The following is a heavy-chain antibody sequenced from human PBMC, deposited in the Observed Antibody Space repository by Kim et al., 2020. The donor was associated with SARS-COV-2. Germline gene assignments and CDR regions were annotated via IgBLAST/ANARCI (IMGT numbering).Heavy chain of an antibody. Sequence: GGSLRLSCAASGFTFSSYGMHWVRQAPGKGLEWVAVISYDGSNKYYADSVKGRFTISRDNSKNTLYLQMNSLRAEDTAVYYCAKDHYYDSSGYLNYYGMDVWGQGTTVTVSS. J-gene: IGHJ6*02. V-gene: IGHV3-30*18. CDR1: GFTFSSYG. CDR2: ISYDGSNK. D-gene: IGHD3-22*01. CDR3: AKDHYYDSSGYLNYYGMDV.